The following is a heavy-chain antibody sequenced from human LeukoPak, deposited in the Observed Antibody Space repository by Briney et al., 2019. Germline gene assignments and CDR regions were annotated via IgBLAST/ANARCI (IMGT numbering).Heavy chain of an antibody. CDR2: INPNSGGT. V-gene: IGHV1-2*04. Sequence: ASVKVSCKASGYTFTGYYMHWVRQAPGQGLEWMGWINPNSGGTNYAQKLQGWVTMTRDTSISTAYMELSRLRSDDTAVYYCARASITMVRGVIIRDYYGMDVWGKGTTVTVSS. J-gene: IGHJ6*04. D-gene: IGHD3-10*01. CDR3: ARASITMVRGVIIRDYYGMDV. CDR1: GYTFTGYY.